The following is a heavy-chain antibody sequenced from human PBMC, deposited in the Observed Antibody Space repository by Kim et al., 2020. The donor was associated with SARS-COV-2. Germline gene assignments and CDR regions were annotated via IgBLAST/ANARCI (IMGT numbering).Heavy chain of an antibody. CDR3: ARRSGYSSSWYFDY. J-gene: IGHJ4*02. Sequence: SPSCQGKVTISVDKSISTAYLQWSGLKASDTAMYYCARRSGYSSSWYFDYWGQGTLVTVSS. D-gene: IGHD6-13*01. V-gene: IGHV5-51*01.